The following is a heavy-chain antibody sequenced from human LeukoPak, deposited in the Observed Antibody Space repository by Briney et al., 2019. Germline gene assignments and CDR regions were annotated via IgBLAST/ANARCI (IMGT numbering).Heavy chain of an antibody. J-gene: IGHJ3*02. V-gene: IGHV3-23*01. D-gene: IGHD1-26*01. Sequence: GGSLRLSCAASGFTFSSYGMHWVRQAPGKGLEWASAISGSGGSTYYADSVKGRFTISRDNSKNTLYLQMNSLRAEDTAVYYCAKDYSGTIPGAFDIWGQGTMVTVSS. CDR3: AKDYSGTIPGAFDI. CDR2: ISGSGGST. CDR1: GFTFSSYG.